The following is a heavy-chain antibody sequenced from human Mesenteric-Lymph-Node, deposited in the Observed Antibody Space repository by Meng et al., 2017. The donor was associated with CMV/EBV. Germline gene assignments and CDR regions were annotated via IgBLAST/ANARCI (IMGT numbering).Heavy chain of an antibody. CDR3: ARDLIVDYYYYYGMDV. J-gene: IGHJ6*02. V-gene: IGHV4-4*02. Sequence: GSLRLSCAVSGGSISSSNWWSWVRQPPGKGLEWIGEIYHSGSTNYNPSLKSRVTISVDKSKNQFSLKLSSVTAADTAVYYCARDLIVDYYYYYGMDVWGQGTTVTVSS. CDR2: IYHSGST. D-gene: IGHD2-15*01. CDR1: GGSISSSNW.